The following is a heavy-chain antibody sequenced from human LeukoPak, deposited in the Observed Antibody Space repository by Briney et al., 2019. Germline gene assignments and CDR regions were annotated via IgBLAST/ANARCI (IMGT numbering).Heavy chain of an antibody. CDR2: INPSGGST. D-gene: IGHD3-10*01. J-gene: IGHJ6*02. Sequence: EASVKVFCKASGYIFINYYMHWVRQAPGQGLEWMAIINPSGGSTTYAQNFQGRVTMTRDTSTSTVYLEVNSLRSDDTAVYYCAREGYGSGRRLGLDVWGQGTTVTVSS. CDR1: GYIFINYY. CDR3: AREGYGSGRRLGLDV. V-gene: IGHV1-46*01.